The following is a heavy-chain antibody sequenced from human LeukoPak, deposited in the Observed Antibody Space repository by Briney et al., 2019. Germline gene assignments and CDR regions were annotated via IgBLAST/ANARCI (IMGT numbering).Heavy chain of an antibody. CDR2: IYHSGST. CDR3: ARNWGSAAFDI. Sequence: SETLSLTCAVSGGSISSGGYSWSWIRQPPGKGLEWIGYIYHSGSTYYNPSLKSRVTISVDRSKSQFSLKLSSVTAADTAVYYCARNWGSAAFDIWGQGTMVTVSS. V-gene: IGHV4-30-2*01. D-gene: IGHD7-27*01. J-gene: IGHJ3*02. CDR1: GGSISSGGYS.